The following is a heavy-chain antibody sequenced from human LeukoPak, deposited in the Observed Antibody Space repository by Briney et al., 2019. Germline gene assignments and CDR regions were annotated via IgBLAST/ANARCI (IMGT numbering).Heavy chain of an antibody. D-gene: IGHD1-26*01. V-gene: IGHV4-30-2*01. CDR3: ARDGSIRGYYYGMDV. CDR2: IYHSGST. J-gene: IGHJ6*02. CDR1: GGSISSGGYS. Sequence: PSETLSLTCAVSGGSISSGGYSWSWIRQPPGKGLEWIGYIYHSGSTYYNPSLKSRVTISVVRSKNQFSLKLSSVTAADTAVYYCARDGSIRGYYYGMDVWGQGTTVTVSS.